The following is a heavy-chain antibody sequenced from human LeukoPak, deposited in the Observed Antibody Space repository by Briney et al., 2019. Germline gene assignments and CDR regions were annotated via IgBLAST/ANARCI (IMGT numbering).Heavy chain of an antibody. CDR3: ARGSIYYYDRSGYYFDAFDI. D-gene: IGHD3-22*01. Sequence: ASVKVSCKACGYTFTGYYMHWVRQAPGQGLGGMGWINPNSGGTNYAQKFQGRVTMTRDTSISTAYMELSRLRSDDTAVYYCARGSIYYYDRSGYYFDAFDIGGEGTMVTVSS. V-gene: IGHV1-2*02. CDR1: GYTFTGYY. CDR2: INPNSGGT. J-gene: IGHJ3*02.